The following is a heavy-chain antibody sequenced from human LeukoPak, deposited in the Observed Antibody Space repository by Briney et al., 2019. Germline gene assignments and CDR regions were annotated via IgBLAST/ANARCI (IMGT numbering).Heavy chain of an antibody. CDR2: IYYSVST. J-gene: IGHJ4*02. Sequence: SETLSLTCSVSGGSISSSTYYWGWIRQPPGKGLEWIGSIYYSVSTLYNPSLKSRVTISVDTSKKQFSLKLSSVTAEDTAVYYCARASGGYDPFDSWGQGTLVTVSS. CDR3: ARASGGYDPFDS. D-gene: IGHD5-12*01. CDR1: GGSISSSTYY. V-gene: IGHV4-39*01.